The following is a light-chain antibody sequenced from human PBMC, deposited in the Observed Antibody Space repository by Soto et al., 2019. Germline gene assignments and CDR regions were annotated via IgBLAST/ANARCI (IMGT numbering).Light chain of an antibody. J-gene: IGLJ2*01. CDR3: SSYTSSAVV. V-gene: IGLV2-14*01. CDR1: SSDVGGYNY. Sequence: QSVLTQPASVSGSPGQSITISCTGTSSDVGGYNYVSWYQLHPGKAPKLMIYDVTYRPSGVSDRFSGSKSGNTASLTSSGLQAEDEADYYCSSYTSSAVVFGGGTKLTVL. CDR2: DVT.